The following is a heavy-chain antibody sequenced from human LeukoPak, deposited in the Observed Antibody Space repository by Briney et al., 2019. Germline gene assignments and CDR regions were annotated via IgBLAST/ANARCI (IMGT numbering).Heavy chain of an antibody. V-gene: IGHV3-23*01. CDR3: ARREAEESGPIDY. CDR1: GFTFYKSA. Sequence: GSLRLSCSASGFTFYKSAMTWVRQAPGTGLEWVSAISGRGDFTYYADSVTGRFTISRDNSRNILYLRMSSLRADDTAGYYCARREAEESGPIDYWGQGTLVTVSS. CDR2: ISGRGDFT. J-gene: IGHJ4*02. D-gene: IGHD3-3*01.